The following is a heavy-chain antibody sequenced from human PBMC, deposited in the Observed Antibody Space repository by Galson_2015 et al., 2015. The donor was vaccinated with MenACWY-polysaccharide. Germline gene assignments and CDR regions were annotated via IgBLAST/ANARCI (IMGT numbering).Heavy chain of an antibody. CDR3: ARDRTYTHYLDY. V-gene: IGHV3-33*01. J-gene: IGHJ4*02. CDR2: IWSDGSNE. CDR1: GFTFSSYG. Sequence: SLRLSCAASGFTFSSYGMHWVRQAPGKGLEWVAVIWSDGSNEYYADSVKGRFTVSRDNSKNTLYLQMNSLRTEDAAVYYCARDRTYTHYLDYWGPGTLVTVSS. D-gene: IGHD1-1*01.